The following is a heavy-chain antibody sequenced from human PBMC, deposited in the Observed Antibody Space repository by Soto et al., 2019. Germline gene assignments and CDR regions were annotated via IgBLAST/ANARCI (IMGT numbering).Heavy chain of an antibody. CDR2: INHRGST. Sequence: SETLSLTCRVYGGSFTGYNWSWIRLPPGKGLECIGEINHRGSTIYNPSLNSRVTISVDTSNNQFSLGRSSVTAADTAVYYCSERRAAQKRLLVGGSTAVRFYCNSWGQG. J-gene: IGHJ4*02. D-gene: IGHD3-3*01. CDR3: SERRAAQKRLLVGGSTAVRFYCNS. V-gene: IGHV4-34*01. CDR1: GGSFTGYN.